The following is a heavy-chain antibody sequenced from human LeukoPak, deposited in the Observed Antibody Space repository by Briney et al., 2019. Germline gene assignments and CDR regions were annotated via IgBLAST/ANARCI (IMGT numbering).Heavy chain of an antibody. V-gene: IGHV7-4-1*02. D-gene: IGHD3-3*01. Sequence: GASVKVSCKASGYTFTSYAMNWVRQAPGQGLEWMGWINTNTGNPTYAQGFTGRFVFSLDTSVSTAYLQISSLKAEDTAVYYCARSRGVTIFGVVIIKDAFDIWGQGTMVTVSS. J-gene: IGHJ3*02. CDR1: GYTFTSYA. CDR3: ARSRGVTIFGVVIIKDAFDI. CDR2: INTNTGNP.